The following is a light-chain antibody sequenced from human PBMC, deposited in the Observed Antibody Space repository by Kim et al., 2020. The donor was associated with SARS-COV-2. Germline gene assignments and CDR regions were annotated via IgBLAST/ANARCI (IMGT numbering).Light chain of an antibody. CDR1: QSISSY. CDR2: AAS. CDR3: QQSYSTPPMYT. V-gene: IGKV1-39*01. J-gene: IGKJ2*01. Sequence: GDRVTITCRASQSISSYLNWYQQKPGKAPKLLIYAASSLQSGVPSRFSGSGSGTDFTLTISSLQPEDFATYYCQQSYSTPPMYTFGQGTKLEI.